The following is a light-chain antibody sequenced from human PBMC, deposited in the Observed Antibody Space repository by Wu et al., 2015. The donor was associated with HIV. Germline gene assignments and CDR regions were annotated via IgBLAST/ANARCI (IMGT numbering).Light chain of an antibody. V-gene: IGKV3-15*01. J-gene: IGKJ4*01. CDR3: QQYNNWPLT. CDR1: QIIATN. CDR2: DAS. Sequence: EIVMTQSPATLSVSPGGRVTLSCRASQIIATNLAWYQQKPGQPPRLLIYDASTRATGFPARFSGSGSGTEFALTISTMQSEDFAVYYCQQYNNWPLTFGGGTTVEIK.